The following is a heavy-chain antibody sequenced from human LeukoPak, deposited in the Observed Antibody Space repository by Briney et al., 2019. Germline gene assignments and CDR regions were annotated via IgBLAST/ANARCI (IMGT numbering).Heavy chain of an antibody. D-gene: IGHD6-19*01. CDR2: MNPNSGNT. V-gene: IGHV1-8*01. J-gene: IGHJ4*02. CDR1: GYTFTSYD. CDR3: ASAARDGWYFFDY. Sequence: ASVKVSCKASGYTFTSYDINWVRQATGQGLEWMGWMNPNSGNTGYAQKFQGRVTMTRNTSISTAYMELSSLRSEDTAVYYCASAARDGWYFFDYWGQGTLVTVSS.